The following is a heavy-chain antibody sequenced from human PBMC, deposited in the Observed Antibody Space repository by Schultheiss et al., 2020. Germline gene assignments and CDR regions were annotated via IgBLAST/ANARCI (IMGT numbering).Heavy chain of an antibody. J-gene: IGHJ5*02. CDR1: GYTFTDYY. V-gene: IGHV1-2*02. CDR2: INPYTGGT. D-gene: IGHD6-25*01. Sequence: ASVKVSCKASGYTFTDYYVHWVRQAPGQGLEWIGWINPYTGGTKYALGFQGRVTMTSDTSISTAYMDLSRLRSDDSAVYFCAKGGLSSASVSWGQGTLVTVSS. CDR3: AKGGLSSASVS.